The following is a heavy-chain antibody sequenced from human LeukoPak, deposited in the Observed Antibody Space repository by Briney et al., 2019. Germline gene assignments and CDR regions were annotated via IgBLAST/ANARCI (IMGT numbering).Heavy chain of an antibody. CDR3: AREMAERWEPYDAFDI. V-gene: IGHV3-9*01. J-gene: IGHJ3*02. CDR2: ISWNSGSI. CDR1: GFTFDDYA. Sequence: GGSLRLSCAASGFTFDDYAMHWVRQAPGKGLEWVSGISWNSGSIGYADSVKGRFTISRNNAKNSLYLQMNSLRAEDTAVYYCAREMAERWEPYDAFDIWGQGTMVTVSS. D-gene: IGHD1-26*01.